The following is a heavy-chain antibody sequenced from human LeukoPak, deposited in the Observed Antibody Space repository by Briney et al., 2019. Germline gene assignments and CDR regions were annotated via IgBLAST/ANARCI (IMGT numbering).Heavy chain of an antibody. CDR1: GGSISGYY. D-gene: IGHD6-13*01. Sequence: ETSETLSLTCTVSGGSISGYYWSWVRQSPEKGLESIGFIYSTGSTNYNPSLKSRVTISVDTSKNQFSLKLSSVTAADTAVYYCARGSRIAAAGNTWFDPWGQGTLVTVSS. J-gene: IGHJ5*02. V-gene: IGHV4-59*01. CDR3: ARGSRIAAAGNTWFDP. CDR2: IYSTGST.